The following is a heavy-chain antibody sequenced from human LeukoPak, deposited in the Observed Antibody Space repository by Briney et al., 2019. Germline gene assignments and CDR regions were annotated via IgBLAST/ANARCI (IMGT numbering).Heavy chain of an antibody. D-gene: IGHD6-13*01. CDR2: IYYSGST. J-gene: IGHJ4*02. CDR1: GGSISSGDYY. V-gene: IGHV4-30-4*01. Sequence: SETLSLTCTVSGGSISSGDYYWSWIRQPPGKGLEWIGYIYYSGSTYYNPSLKSRVTISVDTSKNQFSLKLSSVTAADTAVYYCARGDSSSWYEEDYFDYWGQGTLATVSS. CDR3: ARGDSSSWYEEDYFDY.